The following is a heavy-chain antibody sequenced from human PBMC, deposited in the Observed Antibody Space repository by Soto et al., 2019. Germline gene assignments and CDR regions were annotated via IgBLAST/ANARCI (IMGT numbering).Heavy chain of an antibody. CDR3: ARDDRRGFSYNWFADY. CDR1: GYNCINYG. CDR2: ISPYNENT. D-gene: IGHD1-1*01. J-gene: IGHJ4*02. Sequence: QVQLVQSGAEVKKPGASVKVSCKASGYNCINYGITWVRQAPGQGLEWVGWISPYNENTHYAQKFQDRVTMTTDTSTTAAYLELTRLRPDDTAVFYCARDDRRGFSYNWFADYWAQGTLVTVSS. V-gene: IGHV1-18*01.